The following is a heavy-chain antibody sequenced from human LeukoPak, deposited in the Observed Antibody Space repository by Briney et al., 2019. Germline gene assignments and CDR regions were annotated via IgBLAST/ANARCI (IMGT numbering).Heavy chain of an antibody. Sequence: GSLRLSCAASGFTFSSYAMSWIRQPPGKGLEWIGSIYYSGSTYYNPSLKSRVTISVDTSKNQFSLKLSSVTAADTAVYYCARAETQYYYDSSGYYVWFDPWGQGTLVTVSS. CDR1: GFTFSSYA. D-gene: IGHD3-22*01. CDR3: ARAETQYYYDSSGYYVWFDP. J-gene: IGHJ5*02. V-gene: IGHV4-39*07. CDR2: IYYSGST.